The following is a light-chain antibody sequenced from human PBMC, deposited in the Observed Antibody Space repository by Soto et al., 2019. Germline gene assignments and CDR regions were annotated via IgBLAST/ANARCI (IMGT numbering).Light chain of an antibody. J-gene: IGKJ4*01. Sequence: DIPMTQSPSSLSASVGDRVTIACQSSHDVSRNLNWFQQKPGEAPKLLIYDASNLERGVPSRFSASGSGTDFTFTISSLQPEDVAKYYCQQYKSMLSFGGGTEIELK. V-gene: IGKV1-33*01. CDR2: DAS. CDR3: QQYKSMLS. CDR1: HDVSRN.